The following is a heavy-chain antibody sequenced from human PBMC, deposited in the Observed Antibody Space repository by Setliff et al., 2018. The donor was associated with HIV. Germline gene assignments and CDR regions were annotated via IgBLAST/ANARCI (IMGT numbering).Heavy chain of an antibody. V-gene: IGHV4-31*03. CDR1: GGSISSGGYY. Sequence: PSETLSLTCTVSGGSISSGGYYWSWIRQHPGKGLEWIGYIYYSGSTYYNPSLKSRVTISVDTSKNQFSLKLSSVTAADTAVYFCARVYYYGSPHMDVWGKGTTVTVSS. J-gene: IGHJ6*03. D-gene: IGHD3-10*01. CDR2: IYYSGST. CDR3: ARVYYYGSPHMDV.